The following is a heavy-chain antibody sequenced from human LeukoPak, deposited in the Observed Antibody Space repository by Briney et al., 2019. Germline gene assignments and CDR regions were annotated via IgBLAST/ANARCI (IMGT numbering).Heavy chain of an antibody. J-gene: IGHJ4*02. CDR1: GFTVSSYA. CDR3: AKYPRSGYSYADY. Sequence: QPGGSLRLSCAASGFTVSSYAMSWVRQAPGKGLEWVAAITSSGGSAFYPDSVKGRFTISKDNSKNTLFLQMNSLRADDTAIYYCAKYPRSGYSYADYWGQGTLVTVSS. D-gene: IGHD5-18*01. CDR2: ITSSGGSA. V-gene: IGHV3-23*01.